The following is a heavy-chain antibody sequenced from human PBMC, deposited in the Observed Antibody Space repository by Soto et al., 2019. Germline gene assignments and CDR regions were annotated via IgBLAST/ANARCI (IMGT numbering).Heavy chain of an antibody. D-gene: IGHD3-3*01. J-gene: IGHJ5*02. Sequence: ETICHRRTVSGGSSSSLSYYRSRDNKTPWKGLHWIGSIYYNGFTYYNPSLKIRVNISVDTSKNHFSLKVRSVTATDTAVYYCARQSDFWGDSSSLDPCGQRTLVTLYS. CDR2: IYYNGFT. CDR3: ARQSDFWGDSSSLDP. V-gene: IGHV4-39*01. CDR1: GGSSSSLSYY.